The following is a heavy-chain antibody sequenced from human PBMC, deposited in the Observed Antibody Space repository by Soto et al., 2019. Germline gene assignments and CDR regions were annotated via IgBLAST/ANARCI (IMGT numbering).Heavy chain of an antibody. CDR3: ARTRYYDFWSGYNY. CDR1: GGSISSSNW. J-gene: IGHJ4*02. D-gene: IGHD3-3*01. Sequence: PSLTCAVSGGSISSSNWWSWVRQPPGKGLEWIGEIYHSGSTNYNPSLKSRVTISVDKSKNQFSLKLSSVTAADTAVYYCARTRYYDFWSGYNYWGQGTLVTVSS. CDR2: IYHSGST. V-gene: IGHV4-4*02.